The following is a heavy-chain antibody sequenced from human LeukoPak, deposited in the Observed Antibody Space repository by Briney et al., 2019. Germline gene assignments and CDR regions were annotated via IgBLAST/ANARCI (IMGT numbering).Heavy chain of an antibody. D-gene: IGHD3-3*01. CDR3: ATPGGNYYDFWSGYSQGAFDI. CDR2: INPSGGST. J-gene: IGHJ3*02. Sequence: GASVKVSCKASGYTFTSYYMHWVRQAPGQGLEWMGIINPSGGSTSYVQKFQGRVTMTRDTSTSTVYMELSSLRSEDTAVYYCATPGGNYYDFWSGYSQGAFDIWGQGTMVTVSS. CDR1: GYTFTSYY. V-gene: IGHV1-46*03.